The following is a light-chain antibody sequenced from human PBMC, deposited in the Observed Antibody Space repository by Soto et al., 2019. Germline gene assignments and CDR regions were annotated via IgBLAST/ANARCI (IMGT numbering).Light chain of an antibody. J-gene: IGKJ4*01. CDR2: GAF. V-gene: IGKV1-9*01. CDR3: QQLNVNPPLT. CDR1: QAFSNY. Sequence: DIQLTQSPSFLSASVGDRVTITCRASQAFSNYLAWYQQKPGKAPRLLIYGAFTLQSGVPSRFRGSGSGTEFTLTISSLQPEDFATYFCQQLNVNPPLTFGGGTKVDIK.